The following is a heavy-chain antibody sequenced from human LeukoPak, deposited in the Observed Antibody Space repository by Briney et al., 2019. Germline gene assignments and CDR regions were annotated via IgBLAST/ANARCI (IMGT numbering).Heavy chain of an antibody. V-gene: IGHV3-30*18. D-gene: IGHD5-24*01. CDR2: ISYDGSNK. CDR3: AKDRGDGYNLDY. Sequence: GSSLRLSCAASGFSFISYGMHWARQPPGKGLEWVGVISYDGSNKDYADSVKGRFTISRDNSKNTLYLQMNSLRAEDTAVYYCAKDRGDGYNLDYWGQGTLVTVSS. CDR1: GFSFISYG. J-gene: IGHJ4*02.